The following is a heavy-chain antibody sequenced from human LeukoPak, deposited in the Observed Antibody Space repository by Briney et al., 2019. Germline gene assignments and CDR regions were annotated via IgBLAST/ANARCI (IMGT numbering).Heavy chain of an antibody. D-gene: IGHD2-2*01. CDR3: ARDRSTSLDDAFDI. CDR1: GFTFSSYS. J-gene: IGHJ3*02. CDR2: ISSSSSYI. V-gene: IGHV3-21*01. Sequence: PGGSLRLSCAASGFTFSSYSMNWVRQAPGKGLAWVSSISSSSSYIYYADSVKGRFTISRDNAKNSLYLQMNSLRAEDTAVYYCARDRSTSLDDAFDIWGQGTMVTVSS.